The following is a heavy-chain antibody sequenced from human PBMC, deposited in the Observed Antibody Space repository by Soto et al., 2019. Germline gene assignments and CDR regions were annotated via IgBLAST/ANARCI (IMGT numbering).Heavy chain of an antibody. J-gene: IGHJ6*04. CDR1: GGTFSSYA. CDR2: IIPIFGAA. Sequence: GASVKVSCKASGGTFSSYAISWVRQAPGQGLEWMGGIIPIFGAANYAQKFQGRVTITADKSTSTAYMELSSLRSADTALYYCARHGHSISWYGGNYYYYGMSCCHKLTRGAVSS. D-gene: IGHD6-13*01. CDR3: ARHGHSISWYGGNYYYYGMSC. V-gene: IGHV1-69*06.